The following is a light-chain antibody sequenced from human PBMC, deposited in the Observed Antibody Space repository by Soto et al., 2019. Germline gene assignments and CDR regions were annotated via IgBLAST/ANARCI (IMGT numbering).Light chain of an antibody. J-gene: IGKJ1*01. CDR2: AAS. V-gene: IGKV1-39*01. CDR3: QQSYSTPWT. Sequence: DIQMPQSPSTLSGSVGDRVTITCRASQSISSYLNWYQQKPGKAPKLLIYAASSLQSGVPSRFSGSGSGTDFTLTISSLQPEDFATYYCQQSYSTPWTFGQGTKVDIK. CDR1: QSISSY.